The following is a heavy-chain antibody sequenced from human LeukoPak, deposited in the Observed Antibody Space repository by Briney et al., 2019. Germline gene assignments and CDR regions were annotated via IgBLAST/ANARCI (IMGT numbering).Heavy chain of an antibody. CDR1: GFTFSSYA. D-gene: IGHD3-10*01. V-gene: IGHV3-30-3*01. J-gene: IGHJ6*02. CDR3: ARVRGSYGSGSNYGMDV. CDR2: ISYDGSNK. Sequence: GRSLRLSCAASGFTFSSYAMHWVRQAPGKGLEWVAVISYDGSNKYYADSVKGRFTISRDNSKNTLYLQMNSLRAEDTAVYYCARVRGSYGSGSNYGMDVWGQGTTVTVSS.